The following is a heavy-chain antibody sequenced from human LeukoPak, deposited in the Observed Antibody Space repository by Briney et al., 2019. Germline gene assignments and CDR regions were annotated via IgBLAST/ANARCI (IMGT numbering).Heavy chain of an antibody. Sequence: GGSLRLSCAASGFTFSSYAMSWVRQAPGKGLEWVSAISGSGSSTYYADSVKGRFTISRDNSKNTLYLQMNSLRAEDTAVCYCAKLVGATGVWYFDYWGQGTLVTVSS. J-gene: IGHJ4*02. CDR2: ISGSGSST. V-gene: IGHV3-23*01. CDR1: GFTFSSYA. CDR3: AKLVGATGVWYFDY. D-gene: IGHD1-26*01.